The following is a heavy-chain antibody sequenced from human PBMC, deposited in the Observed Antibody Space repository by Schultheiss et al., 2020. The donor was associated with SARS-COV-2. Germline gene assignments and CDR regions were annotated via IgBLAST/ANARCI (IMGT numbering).Heavy chain of an antibody. V-gene: IGHV3-30*03. CDR3: ARVLDTYYDFWSGYTMGYYYMDV. D-gene: IGHD3-3*01. J-gene: IGHJ6*03. Sequence: GGPLRLSCAASGFTFSNYGMHWVRQAPGKGLDWVALMSYDGSNEYYADSVKGRFTISRDNAKNSLYLQMNSLRAEDTAVYYCARVLDTYYDFWSGYTMGYYYMDVWGKGTTVTVSS. CDR2: MSYDGSNE. CDR1: GFTFSNYG.